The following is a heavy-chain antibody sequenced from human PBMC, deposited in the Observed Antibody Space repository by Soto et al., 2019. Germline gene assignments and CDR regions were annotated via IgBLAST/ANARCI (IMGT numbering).Heavy chain of an antibody. Sequence: SETLSLTCTVSGGSISSSSYYRGWIRQPPGKGLEWIGSIYYSGSTYYNPSLKSRVTISVDTSKNQFSLKLSSVTAADTAVYYCASPYYYDSSGYYDYWGPGTLVTVSS. V-gene: IGHV4-39*01. J-gene: IGHJ4*02. D-gene: IGHD3-22*01. CDR2: IYYSGST. CDR3: ASPYYYDSSGYYDY. CDR1: GGSISSSSYY.